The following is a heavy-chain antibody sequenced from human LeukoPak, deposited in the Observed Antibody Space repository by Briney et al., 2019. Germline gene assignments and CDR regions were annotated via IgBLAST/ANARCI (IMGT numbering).Heavy chain of an antibody. J-gene: IGHJ4*02. CDR1: GYSFSDYA. D-gene: IGHD2-2*01. CDR3: ARGSTSDWPLDH. V-gene: IGHV1-3*01. Sequence: ASVKVSCKASGYSFSDYAIHWVRQAPGQRFEWMGWIDAGNGDTRYSQKSQDRVTITRETSASTAYIELRSLRSEDTATYYCARGSTSDWPLDHWGQETLVTISS. CDR2: IDAGNGDT.